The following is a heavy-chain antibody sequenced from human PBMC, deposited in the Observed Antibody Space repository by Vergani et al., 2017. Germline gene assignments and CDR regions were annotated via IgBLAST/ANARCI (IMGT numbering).Heavy chain of an antibody. Sequence: QVQLVQSGAEVKKPGSSVKVSCKASGGTFSSYAISWVRQAPGQGLEWMGGIIPIVGTANYAQKFQGRVTITADESTSTAYMEMSSLRSEDTAVYYCAGQTVYYDWSGYGDVDIWGKGTMVTVSS. D-gene: IGHD3-22*01. V-gene: IGHV1-69*01. CDR2: IIPIVGTA. CDR1: GGTFSSYA. J-gene: IGHJ3*02. CDR3: AGQTVYYDWSGYGDVDI.